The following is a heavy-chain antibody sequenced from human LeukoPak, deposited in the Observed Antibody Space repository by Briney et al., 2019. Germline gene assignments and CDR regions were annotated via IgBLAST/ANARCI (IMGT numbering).Heavy chain of an antibody. V-gene: IGHV3-33*01. J-gene: IGHJ4*02. Sequence: GGSLRLSCAASGFTFSSYGMHWVRQAPGKGLEWVAVIWYDGSNKYYADSVKGRFTISRDNSKNTLCLQMNSLRAEDTAVYYCARGTNYYDSSGSFDYWGQGTLVTVSS. CDR1: GFTFSSYG. CDR2: IWYDGSNK. D-gene: IGHD3-22*01. CDR3: ARGTNYYDSSGSFDY.